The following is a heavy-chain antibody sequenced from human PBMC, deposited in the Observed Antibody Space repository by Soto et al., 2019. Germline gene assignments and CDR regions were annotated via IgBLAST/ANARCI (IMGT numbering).Heavy chain of an antibody. CDR2: ISAYNGNT. D-gene: IGHD3-16*02. V-gene: IGHV1-18*04. J-gene: IGHJ5*02. CDR3: ARDLCYDYVCGSYRYCWFDP. Sequence: QVQLVQSGAEVKKPGASVKVSCKASGYTFTSYGISWVRQAPGQGLEWMGWISAYNGNTNYAQKLQGRVTMTTDTSTSTAYMELRSLRSDDTAVYYCARDLCYDYVCGSYRYCWFDPWGQGTLVTVSS. CDR1: GYTFTSYG.